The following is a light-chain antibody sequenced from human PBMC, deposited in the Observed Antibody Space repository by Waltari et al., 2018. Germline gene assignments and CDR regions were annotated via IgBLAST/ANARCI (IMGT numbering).Light chain of an antibody. CDR3: QIRNNYT. CDR2: GAS. J-gene: IGKJ2*01. Sequence: EVVLTQSPATLSLSPGEPATLSSRASQSVNNSLAWYQQKPGQAPRLLIFGASSRATGIPARFSGSGSGTDFTLTISSLEPEDFAVYYCQIRNNYTFGQGTKLEIK. CDR1: QSVNNS. V-gene: IGKV3-11*01.